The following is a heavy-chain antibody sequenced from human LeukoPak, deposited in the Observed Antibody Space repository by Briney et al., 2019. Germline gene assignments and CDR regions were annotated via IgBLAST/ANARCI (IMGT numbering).Heavy chain of an antibody. D-gene: IGHD4-17*01. CDR2: IYGSGEGQT. CDR1: GFNFRAYT. V-gene: IGHV3-23*01. J-gene: IGHJ4*02. CDR3: AKDVKSDGVWDVDH. Sequence: GGSLRLSCAGYGFNFRAYTMNWVRQAPGQGLEWVSGIYGSGEGQTFYADSVRGWFTISRDDSRNLVFLHMDSLRVEDTALYYCAKDVKSDGVWDVDHWGRGTLVTVSS.